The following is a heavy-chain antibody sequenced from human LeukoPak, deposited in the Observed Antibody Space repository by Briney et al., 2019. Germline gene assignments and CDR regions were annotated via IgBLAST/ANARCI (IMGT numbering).Heavy chain of an antibody. V-gene: IGHV4-31*03. CDR3: ARGRRTSSAYHCNAMDV. D-gene: IGHD2-8*01. Sequence: SQTLSLTCTVSGGSISSGSYWWSWIRQHPERGLEWIGYHYYSGNTYYNPSLKSRVSISVDTSKNQLSLTLTPVTAADTAVYYCARGRRTSSAYHCNAMDVWGQGTTVTVSS. CDR2: HYYSGNT. J-gene: IGHJ6*02. CDR1: GGSISSGSYW.